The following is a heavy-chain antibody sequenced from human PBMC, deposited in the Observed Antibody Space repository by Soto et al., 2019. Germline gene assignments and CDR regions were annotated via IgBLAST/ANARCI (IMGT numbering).Heavy chain of an antibody. CDR1: GFTFSSYG. CDR3: AKDAGRRLNYDFLFVNYYGMDV. Sequence: GGSLRLSCAASGFTFSSYGMHWVRQAPGKGLEWVAVISYDGSNKYYADSVKGRFTISRDNSKNTLYLQMNSLRAEDTAVYYCAKDAGRRLNYDFLFVNYYGMDVWGQGTTVTVSS. J-gene: IGHJ6*02. CDR2: ISYDGSNK. V-gene: IGHV3-30*18. D-gene: IGHD3-3*01.